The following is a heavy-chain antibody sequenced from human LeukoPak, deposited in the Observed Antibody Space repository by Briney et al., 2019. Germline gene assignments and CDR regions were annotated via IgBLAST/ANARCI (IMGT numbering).Heavy chain of an antibody. D-gene: IGHD6-13*01. J-gene: IGHJ5*02. CDR1: GFTFSSYA. CDR3: AKDPAEYSSTLGWFDP. Sequence: GGSLRLSCAASGFTFSSYAMSWVRQAPGKGLEWVSAISGSGGSTYYADSVKGRFTISRDNSKNTLYLQMYSLRAEDTAVYYCAKDPAEYSSTLGWFDPWGQGTLVTVSS. V-gene: IGHV3-23*01. CDR2: ISGSGGST.